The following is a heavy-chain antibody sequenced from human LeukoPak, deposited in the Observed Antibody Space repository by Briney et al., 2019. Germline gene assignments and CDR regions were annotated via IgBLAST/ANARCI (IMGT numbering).Heavy chain of an antibody. CDR2: IYSGGST. D-gene: IGHD2-21*02. CDR3: AREGDAYYYYYGMDV. CDR1: GFTVRSNY. J-gene: IGHJ6*02. Sequence: GGSLRLSCAASGFTVRSNYMSWVRQAPGKGLEWVSVIYSGGSTYYADSVKGRFTISRDNSKNTLYLQMNSLRAEDTAVYYCAREGDAYYYYYGMDVWGQGTTVTVSS. V-gene: IGHV3-66*01.